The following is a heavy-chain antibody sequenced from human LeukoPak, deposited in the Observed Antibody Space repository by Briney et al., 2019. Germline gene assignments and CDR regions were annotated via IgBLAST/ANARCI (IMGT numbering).Heavy chain of an antibody. CDR1: GFTFSSYA. V-gene: IGHV3-23*01. CDR2: ISGSGGST. J-gene: IGHJ4*02. Sequence: GGSLRLSCAASGFTFSSYAMSWVRQAPGKGLEWVSAISGSGGSTYYADSVRGRFTISRDNSKNTLDLQLNSLRADDTAVYYCAKAARTTVTARFDYWGQGTLVTVSS. D-gene: IGHD4-17*01. CDR3: AKAARTTVTARFDY.